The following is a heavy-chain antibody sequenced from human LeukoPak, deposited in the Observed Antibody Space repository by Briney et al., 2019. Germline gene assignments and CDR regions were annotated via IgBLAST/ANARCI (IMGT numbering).Heavy chain of an antibody. CDR1: GYTFTGYY. CDR2: INPNSGGT. CDR3: ARNLVPAAILDAFDI. J-gene: IGHJ3*02. Sequence: ASVKVSCKASGYTFTGYYMHWVRQAPGQGLEWMGWINPNSGGTNYAQKFLGRVTMTRDTSISTAYMELSRLRSDDTAAYYCARNLVPAAILDAFDIWGQGTMVTVSS. D-gene: IGHD2-2*01. V-gene: IGHV1-2*02.